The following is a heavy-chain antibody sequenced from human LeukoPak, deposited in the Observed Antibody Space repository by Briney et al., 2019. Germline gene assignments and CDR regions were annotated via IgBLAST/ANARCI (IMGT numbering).Heavy chain of an antibody. J-gene: IGHJ5*02. CDR3: ARAPMSTDVWFDR. D-gene: IGHD4-4*01. CDR2: VIPSLGMA. CDR1: LGIFSSYA. V-gene: IGHV1-69*04. Sequence: SVTVSFKSCLGIFSSYASSSVRQAPGQGLEWMGRVIPSLGMANYAQKFQGRVTIIADTSTSTDYMELSSLRSEDMDVYYCARAPMSTDVWFDRWGERTVVSVSS.